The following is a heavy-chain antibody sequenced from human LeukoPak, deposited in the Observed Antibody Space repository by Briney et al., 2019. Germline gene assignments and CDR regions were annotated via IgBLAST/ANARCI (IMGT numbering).Heavy chain of an antibody. J-gene: IGHJ4*02. D-gene: IGHD3-22*01. CDR1: GYSLSRGYY. V-gene: IGHV4-38-2*02. CDR3: ARAGWIITSAIDY. Sequence: SETLSLTCSVSGYSLSRGYYWAWIRQPPGRGLEWIGTVYHIGNTYYNPSHESRASMSVDTSTNEFSLTLKSVTAADTAVYYCARAGWIITSAIDYWGQGALVTVSS. CDR2: VYHIGNT.